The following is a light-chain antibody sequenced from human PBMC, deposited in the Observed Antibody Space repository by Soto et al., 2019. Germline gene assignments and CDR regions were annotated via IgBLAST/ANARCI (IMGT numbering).Light chain of an antibody. CDR3: KSYAGSNPYV. V-gene: IGLV2-8*01. CDR1: KSDIGVYDF. CDR2: EVV. J-gene: IGLJ1*01. Sequence: QSALTQPPSASGSPGQSVTISCTGTKSDIGVYDFVSWYQHHPGKAPRLIIYEVVQRPSGVPDRFSGSKSGNTASLTVSGLQAADGADYFCKSYAGSNPYVFGSGTKPTVL.